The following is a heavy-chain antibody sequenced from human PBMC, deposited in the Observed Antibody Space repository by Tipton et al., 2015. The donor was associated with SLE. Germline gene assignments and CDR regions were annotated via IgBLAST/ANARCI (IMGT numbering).Heavy chain of an antibody. CDR3: ARMGTYYYYGMDV. CDR2: IYYSGST. CDR1: GGSISSYY. D-gene: IGHD1-1*01. J-gene: IGHJ6*02. V-gene: IGHV4-59*01. Sequence: LRLSCTVSGGSISSYYWSWIRQPPGKGLEWIGYIYYSGSTSYNPSLKSRVTISVDTSKNQFSLKLSSVTAADTAVYYCARMGTYYYYGMDVWGRGTTVTVSS.